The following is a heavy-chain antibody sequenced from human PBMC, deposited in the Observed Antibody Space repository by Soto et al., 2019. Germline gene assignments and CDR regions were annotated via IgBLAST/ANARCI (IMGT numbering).Heavy chain of an antibody. CDR1: GGTFSSYA. Sequence: ASVKVSCKASGGTFSSYAISWVRQAPGQGLEWMGGIIPIFGTANYAQKFQGRVTITADESTSTAYMELSSLRSEDTAVYYCARPSQGYPLCFDPWGQGTLVTVS. CDR2: IIPIFGTA. J-gene: IGHJ5*02. D-gene: IGHD1-1*01. CDR3: ARPSQGYPLCFDP. V-gene: IGHV1-69*13.